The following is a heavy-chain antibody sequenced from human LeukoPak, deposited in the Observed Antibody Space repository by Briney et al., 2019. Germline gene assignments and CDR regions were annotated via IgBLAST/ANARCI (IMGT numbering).Heavy chain of an antibody. V-gene: IGHV1-18*01. J-gene: IGHJ5*02. Sequence: ASVKVSCKASGYTFTSYGISWVRQAPGQGLEWMGWISAYNGNTNYAQKLQGRVTMTTDTSTSIAYMELRSLRSDDTAVYYCARYVWAYYDFWSGMNAGWFDPWGQGTLVTVSS. CDR3: ARYVWAYYDFWSGMNAGWFDP. CDR1: GYTFTSYG. D-gene: IGHD3-3*01. CDR2: ISAYNGNT.